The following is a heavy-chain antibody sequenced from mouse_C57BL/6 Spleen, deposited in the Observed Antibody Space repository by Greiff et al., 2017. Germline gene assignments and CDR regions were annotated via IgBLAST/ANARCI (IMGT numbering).Heavy chain of an antibody. J-gene: IGHJ1*03. V-gene: IGHV1-26*01. CDR2: INPNNGGT. CDR1: GYTFTDYY. CDR3: ARHGNSWYFDV. D-gene: IGHD2-1*01. Sequence: EVQLQQSGPELVKPGASVKISCKASGYTFTDYYMNWVKQSHGKSLEWIGDINPNNGGTSYNQKFKGKATLTVDKSTSTAYMELRSLTSEDSAVYYCARHGNSWYFDVWGTGTTVTVSS.